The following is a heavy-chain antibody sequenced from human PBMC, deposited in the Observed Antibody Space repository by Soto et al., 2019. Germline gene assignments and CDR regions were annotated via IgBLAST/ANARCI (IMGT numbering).Heavy chain of an antibody. J-gene: IGHJ4*02. V-gene: IGHV4-4*02. CDR3: ARSARYGVVGDH. CDR1: GDSIYRRCW. D-gene: IGHD2-15*01. CDR2: IFHSGTT. Sequence: PXESLSLSCGVSGDSIYRRCWWSWIRQTPGKGLEWIVEIFHSGTTNYNPSLKSRLTMSVDKSRKQVTLRLTSVTAADTAIYYRARSARYGVVGDHWAQGTGVTVSS.